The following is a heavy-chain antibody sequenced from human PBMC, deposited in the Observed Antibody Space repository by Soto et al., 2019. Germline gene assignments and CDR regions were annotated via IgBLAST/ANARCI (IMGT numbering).Heavy chain of an antibody. V-gene: IGHV4-31*02. J-gene: IGHJ5*02. CDR3: ARDDYGGNSDWFDP. CDR1: GGSISSGGYY. D-gene: IGHD4-17*01. CDR2: IYYSGST. Sequence: SETLSLTCTVSGGSISSGGYYWSWIRQHPGKGLEWIEYIYYSGSTYYNPSLKSRVTISVDTSKNQFSLKLSSVTAADTAVYYCARDDYGGNSDWFDPWGQGTLVTAPQ.